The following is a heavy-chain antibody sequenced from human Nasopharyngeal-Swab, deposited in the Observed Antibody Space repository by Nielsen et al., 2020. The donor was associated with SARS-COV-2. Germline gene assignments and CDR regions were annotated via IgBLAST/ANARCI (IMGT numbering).Heavy chain of an antibody. CDR3: ARDSGGIVVVPAAPWHYMDV. D-gene: IGHD2-2*01. V-gene: IGHV1-69*13. J-gene: IGHJ6*03. Sequence: SSVKVSCKASGGTFRSYAISWVRQALAQGLEWMGGIIPIFGTANYAQKFQGRVTITADESTSTAYMELSSLRSEDTAVYYCARDSGGIVVVPAAPWHYMDVWGKGTTVTVSS. CDR1: GGTFRSYA. CDR2: IIPIFGTA.